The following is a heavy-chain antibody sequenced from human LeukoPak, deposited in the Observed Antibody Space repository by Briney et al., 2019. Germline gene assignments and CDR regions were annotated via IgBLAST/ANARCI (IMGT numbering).Heavy chain of an antibody. CDR2: IYSGGST. Sequence: GGSLRLSCAASGFTVSSNYMSWVRQAPGKGLEWVSVIYSGGSTYYADSVKGRFTISRDNSKNTLYLQMNSLRAEDTAVYYCARDVKSGWYPYYYYYGMDVWGQGTTVTVSS. CDR3: ARDVKSGWYPYYYYYGMDV. J-gene: IGHJ6*02. D-gene: IGHD6-19*01. V-gene: IGHV3-66*01. CDR1: GFTVSSNY.